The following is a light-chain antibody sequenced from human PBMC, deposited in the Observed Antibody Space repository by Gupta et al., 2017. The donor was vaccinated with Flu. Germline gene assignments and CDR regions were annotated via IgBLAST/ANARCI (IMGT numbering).Light chain of an antibody. J-gene: IGLJ2*01. CDR3: QTWDTEVV. V-gene: IGLV4-69*01. CDR2: VNNDGSH. CDR1: SGHDRYA. Sequence: QVVLPQSPSASASLGASVKLTCTLNSGHDRYAIAWHQQQPEGGPRYLMRVNNDGSHIKGDGIPDSFSGSSSGAEPYLTISSRQSEDEAYYYCQTWDTEVVFGGGTKLTVL.